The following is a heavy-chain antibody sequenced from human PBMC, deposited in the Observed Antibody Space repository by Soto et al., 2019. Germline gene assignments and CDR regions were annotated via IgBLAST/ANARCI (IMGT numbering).Heavy chain of an antibody. Sequence: GGSLRLSCTASGFTFGDYAMSWFRQAPGKGLEWVGFIRSKAYGGTTEYAASVKGRFTISRDDSKSIAYLQMNSLKTEDTAVYYCTRTGYSSSWYSSDYFDYWGQGTLVTVSS. CDR3: TRTGYSSSWYSSDYFDY. D-gene: IGHD6-13*01. CDR1: GFTFGDYA. V-gene: IGHV3-49*03. J-gene: IGHJ4*02. CDR2: IRSKAYGGTT.